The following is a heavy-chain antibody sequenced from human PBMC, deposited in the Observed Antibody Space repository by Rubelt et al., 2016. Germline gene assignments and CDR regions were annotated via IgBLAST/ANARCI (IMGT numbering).Heavy chain of an antibody. V-gene: IGHV3-30*04. CDR1: GFTFSSHV. D-gene: IGHD6-19*01. CDR2: VSSDGNNK. J-gene: IGHJ4*02. Sequence: QVRLVESGGGVVQPGRSLRLSCAASGFTFSSHVMHWVRQAPGKGLEWVAVVSSDGNNKYYADSVKGRFTISRDNSKNTLYLEVNSLGPEDTAVYYCATSAWDCTKAMAGAIGYWGQGTLVTVSS. CDR3: ATSAWDCTKAMAGAIGY.